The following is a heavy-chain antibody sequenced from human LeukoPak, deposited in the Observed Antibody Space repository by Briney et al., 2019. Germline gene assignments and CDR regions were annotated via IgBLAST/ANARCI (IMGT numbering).Heavy chain of an antibody. CDR3: ARQGATNAFDI. J-gene: IGHJ3*02. D-gene: IGHD1-26*01. CDR2: IYTSGST. V-gene: IGHV4-4*09. CDR1: GGSISSYY. Sequence: SQTLSLTCTVSGGSISSYYWSWIRQPPGKGLEWIGYIYTSGSTNYNPSLKSRVTISVDTSKNQFSLKLSSVTAADTAVYYCARQGATNAFDIWGQGTMVTVSS.